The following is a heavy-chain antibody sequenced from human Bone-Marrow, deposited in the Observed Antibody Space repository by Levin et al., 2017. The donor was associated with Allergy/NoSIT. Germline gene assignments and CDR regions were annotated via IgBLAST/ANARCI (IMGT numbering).Heavy chain of an antibody. V-gene: IGHV3-33*06. CDR3: AKDSGAVVAVTFVDY. CDR2: VWYDGTKK. Sequence: GESLKISCAASGFTFSSYAMHWVRQAPGKRLEWVAVVWYDGTKKYYADSVKGRFTISRDNSKNTLYLQMNSLRAEDTAIYYCAKDSGAVVAVTFVDYWGQGTLVTVSS. J-gene: IGHJ4*02. D-gene: IGHD2-15*01. CDR1: GFTFSSYA.